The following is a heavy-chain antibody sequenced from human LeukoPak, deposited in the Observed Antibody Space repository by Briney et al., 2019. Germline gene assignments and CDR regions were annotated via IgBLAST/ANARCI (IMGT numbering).Heavy chain of an antibody. CDR1: GFTFSSYA. CDR3: ARMGRRIAVAGRSYYMDV. Sequence: GGSLRLSWAGSGFTFSSYAMRWVRQAPGKGLEYVSAISSNGGSTYYANSVKGRFTISRDNSKNTLYLQMGSLRAEDMAVYYCARMGRRIAVAGRSYYMDVWGEGTTVTVSS. D-gene: IGHD6-19*01. CDR2: ISSNGGST. J-gene: IGHJ6*03. V-gene: IGHV3-64*01.